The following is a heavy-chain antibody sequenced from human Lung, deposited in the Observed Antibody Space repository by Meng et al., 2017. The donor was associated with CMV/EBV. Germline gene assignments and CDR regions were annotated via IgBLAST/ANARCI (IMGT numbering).Heavy chain of an antibody. CDR1: GYTFTGYY. Sequence: SVXVSXXASGYTFTGYYMHWVRQAPGQGLEWMGWINPNSGGTNYVQKFQGRVTMTRDTSISTAYMELSRLRSDDTAVYYCARACSSTSCYPYYYYYYGMDVWGQGTXVTVSS. D-gene: IGHD2-2*01. J-gene: IGHJ6*02. V-gene: IGHV1-2*02. CDR3: ARACSSTSCYPYYYYYYGMDV. CDR2: INPNSGGT.